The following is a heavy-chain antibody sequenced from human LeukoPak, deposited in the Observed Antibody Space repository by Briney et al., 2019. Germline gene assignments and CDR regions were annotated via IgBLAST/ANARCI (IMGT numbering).Heavy chain of an antibody. D-gene: IGHD3-10*01. CDR3: AKLLRAGRLLTISLDS. Sequence: GGSLRLSCAASGFTFNNYGIHWVRQAPGKGLEWVSAISGSGGATHYADSVKGRFTISRDNSKNTVYLQLNSLRAEDTAVYYCAKLLRAGRLLTISLDSWGQGTLVTVSS. V-gene: IGHV3-23*01. J-gene: IGHJ4*02. CDR1: GFTFNNYG. CDR2: ISGSGGAT.